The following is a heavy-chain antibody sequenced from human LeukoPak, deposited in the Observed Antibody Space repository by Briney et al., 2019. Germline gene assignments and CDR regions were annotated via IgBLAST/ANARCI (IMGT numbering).Heavy chain of an antibody. Sequence: PGGSLRLSCAASGFTVSSNYMSWVRQAPGKGLEWVSVICSGGSTYYADSVKGRFTISRDNSKNTLYLQMNSLRAEDTAVYYCARSVPDYGDYYFDYWGQGTLVTVSS. CDR3: ARSVPDYGDYYFDY. CDR2: ICSGGST. V-gene: IGHV3-53*01. D-gene: IGHD4-17*01. CDR1: GFTVSSNY. J-gene: IGHJ4*02.